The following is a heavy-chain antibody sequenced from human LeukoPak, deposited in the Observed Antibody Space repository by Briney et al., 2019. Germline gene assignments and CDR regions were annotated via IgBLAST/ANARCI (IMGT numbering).Heavy chain of an antibody. D-gene: IGHD3-22*01. CDR1: GGSISSGSYY. CDR3: AREDYYESSGYYDYFDY. V-gene: IGHV4-61*02. J-gene: IGHJ4*02. CDR2: IYTTGST. Sequence: PSETLSLTCTVSGGSISSGSYYWSWIRQPAGKGLEWIGRIYTTGSTNYNPSLKSRVTISVDTSKNQLSLKLSSVTAADTAVYYCAREDYYESSGYYDYFDYWGQGTLVTVSS.